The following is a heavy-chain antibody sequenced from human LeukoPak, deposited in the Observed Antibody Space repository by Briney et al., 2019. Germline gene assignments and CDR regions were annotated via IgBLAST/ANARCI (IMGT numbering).Heavy chain of an antibody. CDR3: AREGGIVGAFDP. D-gene: IGHD1-26*01. J-gene: IGHJ5*02. Sequence: GGSLRLSCAASGFTFSSYWMHWVRQAPGKGLVWVSRINSDGSSTRYADSVKGRFTISRENDKNTMYLQMNSLRAEDTAVYYCAREGGIVGAFDPWGQGTLVTVSS. CDR1: GFTFSSYW. V-gene: IGHV3-74*01. CDR2: INSDGSST.